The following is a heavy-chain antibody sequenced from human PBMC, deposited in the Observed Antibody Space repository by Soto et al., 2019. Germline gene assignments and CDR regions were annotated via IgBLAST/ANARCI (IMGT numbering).Heavy chain of an antibody. CDR2: IYYSGST. J-gene: IGHJ6*03. V-gene: IGHV4-59*08. CDR3: ARLSEYCSGGSCYSDTPHYYYYMDV. Sequence: QVQLQESGPGLVKPSETLSLTCTVSGGSISSYYWSWIRQPPGKGLEWIGYIYYSGSTNDNPSLKSRVTISVDTSKNQFSLKLSSVTAADTAVYYCARLSEYCSGGSCYSDTPHYYYYMDVWGKGTTVTVSS. CDR1: GGSISSYY. D-gene: IGHD2-15*01.